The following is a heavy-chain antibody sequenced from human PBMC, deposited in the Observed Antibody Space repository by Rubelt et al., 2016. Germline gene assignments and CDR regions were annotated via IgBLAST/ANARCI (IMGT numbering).Heavy chain of an antibody. CDR3: VSGYSSTSGFYFDS. V-gene: IGHV3-64*01. Sequence: EVQLVESGGGLVQPGGSLRLSCAASGFTFNTYAMHWVRQAPGKGLEYVSAISDNGNSTYYANSVKGRFTISRDNSKNTVALQMGSLRAEDMALYYCVSGYSSTSGFYFDSGRRGSLITVSS. J-gene: IGHJ4*02. CDR1: GFTFNTYA. D-gene: IGHD6-13*01. CDR2: ISDNGNST.